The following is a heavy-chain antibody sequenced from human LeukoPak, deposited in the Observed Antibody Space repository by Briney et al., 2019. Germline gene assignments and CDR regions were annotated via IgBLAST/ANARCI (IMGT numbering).Heavy chain of an antibody. D-gene: IGHD6-13*01. CDR2: ISSGSTYK. Sequence: GGSLRLSCAASGFTFSTYSMNWVRQAPGKGLEWVSSISSGSTYKYYADSVKGRFTISRDNAKNSLYLQMNSLRAEDTAVYYCARGPKYIATTAGPNSFDYWAQGTLVTVSS. J-gene: IGHJ4*02. CDR3: ARGPKYIATTAGPNSFDY. CDR1: GFTFSTYS. V-gene: IGHV3-21*01.